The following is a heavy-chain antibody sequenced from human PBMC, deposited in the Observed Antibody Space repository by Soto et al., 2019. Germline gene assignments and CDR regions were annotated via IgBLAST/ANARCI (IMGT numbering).Heavy chain of an antibody. CDR1: GYTFTSYY. CDR3: AVAVEVGYYDFWSGYYNRFDP. J-gene: IGHJ5*02. V-gene: IGHV1-46*01. D-gene: IGHD3-3*01. Sequence: ASGKVSCKASGYTFTSYYMHWVRQAPGQGLEWMGIINPSGGSTSYAQKFQGRVTMTRDTSTSTVYMELSSLRSEDTAVYYCAVAVEVGYYDFWSGYYNRFDPWGQGTLVTVSS. CDR2: INPSGGST.